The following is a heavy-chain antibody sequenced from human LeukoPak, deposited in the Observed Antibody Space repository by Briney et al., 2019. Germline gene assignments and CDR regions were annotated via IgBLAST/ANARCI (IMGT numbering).Heavy chain of an antibody. CDR2: IKQDGSER. J-gene: IGHJ4*02. CDR1: GFTFSNYW. CDR3: ARGGGYYGSETYGIPSDY. V-gene: IGHV3-7*01. Sequence: GGSLRLSCAASGFTFSNYWMNWVRQAPGEGLEWVANIKQDGSERYYVDSVEGRFIVSRDNAKNSLFLQMNSLRAEDTAVYYCARGGGYYGSETYGIPSDYWGQGALVFVSS. D-gene: IGHD3-10*01.